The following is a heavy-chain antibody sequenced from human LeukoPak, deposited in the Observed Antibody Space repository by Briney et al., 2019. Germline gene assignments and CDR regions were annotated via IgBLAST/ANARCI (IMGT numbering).Heavy chain of an antibody. CDR2: IYYSGST. D-gene: IGHD2-21*02. CDR3: ARHSGPVSPFNALCGGDCSPHPPFFDY. Sequence: PSETLSLTCTVSGGSISSSSYYWGWIRQPPGKGLEWIGSIYYSGSTYYNPSLKSRVTISVDTSKNQFSLKLSSVTAADTAVYYCARHSGPVSPFNALCGGDCSPHPPFFDYWGQGTLVTVSS. J-gene: IGHJ4*02. CDR1: GGSISSSSYY. V-gene: IGHV4-39*01.